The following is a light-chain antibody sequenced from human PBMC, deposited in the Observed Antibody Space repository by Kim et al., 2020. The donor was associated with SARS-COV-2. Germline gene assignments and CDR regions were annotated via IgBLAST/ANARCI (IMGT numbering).Light chain of an antibody. J-gene: IGLJ2*01. CDR3: QSYDSSNQV. Sequence: GKTVTVSCTRSSGSRASNDVQWYQQRTGSAPTTVIYTDNQRPTGVPDRFSGSIDSSSNSASRTISGLKTEDEADYYWQSYDSSNQVFGGGTQLTVL. V-gene: IGLV6-57*03. CDR1: SGSRASND. CDR2: TDN.